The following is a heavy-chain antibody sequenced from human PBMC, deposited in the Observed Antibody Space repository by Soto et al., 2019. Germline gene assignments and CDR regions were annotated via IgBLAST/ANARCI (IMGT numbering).Heavy chain of an antibody. J-gene: IGHJ4*02. CDR1: GYTFSSYG. CDR3: ARREVGTTLDFDY. D-gene: IGHD1-26*01. V-gene: IGHV1-18*01. CDR2: ISAYNGNT. Sequence: QVQLVQSGAEVKKPGASVKVSCKASGYTFSSYGISWVLQAPGQGLEWMGWISAYNGNTKSAQKLQGRVTMTTDKSTSTAYMELRSLRSDDTAVDYCARREVGTTLDFDYWGQGPLVTVSS.